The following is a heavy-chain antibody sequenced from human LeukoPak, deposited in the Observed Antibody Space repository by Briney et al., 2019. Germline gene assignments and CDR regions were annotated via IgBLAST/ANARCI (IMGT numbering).Heavy chain of an antibody. D-gene: IGHD5-12*01. V-gene: IGHV4-59*01. CDR3: ARAGVATITVDY. CDR2: IYYSGST. J-gene: IGHJ4*02. CDR1: GGSISSYY. Sequence: LETLSLTCTVSGGSISSYYWSWIRQPPGKGLEWIGYIYYSGSTNYNPSLKSRVTISVDTSMNQFSLKLSSVTAADTAVYYCARAGVATITVDYWGQGTLVTVSS.